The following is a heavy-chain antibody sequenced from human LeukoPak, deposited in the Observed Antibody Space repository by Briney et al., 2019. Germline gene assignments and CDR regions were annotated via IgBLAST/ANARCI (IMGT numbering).Heavy chain of an antibody. D-gene: IGHD3-10*01. V-gene: IGHV1-2*02. CDR2: INPNSGGT. CDR3: AREYYYGSGSLDY. CDR1: GYTFTGYY. J-gene: IGHJ4*02. Sequence: GASVKVSCKASGYTFTGYYMNWVRQAPGQGLEWMGWINPNSGGTNYAQKFQGRVTMTRDTSISTAYMELSRLRSDDTAVYYCAREYYYGSGSLDYWGQGTLVTVSS.